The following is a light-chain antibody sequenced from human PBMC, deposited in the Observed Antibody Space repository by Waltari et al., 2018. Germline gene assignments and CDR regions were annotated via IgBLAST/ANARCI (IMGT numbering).Light chain of an antibody. CDR3: SSYTTTNTFV. Sequence: QSALTQPASVSGSPGQSITISCTGSTTDVGAYDFVAWYQQHPGKAPQLMVFDVTHRPSVISNRFSGSKSGYTASLTISGLQAEDEAYYYCSSYTTTNTFVFGTGTNVTVV. CDR2: DVT. J-gene: IGLJ1*01. V-gene: IGLV2-14*01. CDR1: TTDVGAYDF.